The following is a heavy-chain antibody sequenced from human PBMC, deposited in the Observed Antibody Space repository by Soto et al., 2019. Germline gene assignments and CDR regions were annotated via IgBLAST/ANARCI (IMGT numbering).Heavy chain of an antibody. CDR3: ARRAXTNGWNGFGADKYYFDF. Sequence: ASVKVSCKACGCTFTSCDIYLVRQATVQVIELMGWMNPNTGNSGYAQKFQGRVTMTSDTSISTAHMELSSLRSEDTAVYYCARRAXTNGWNGFGADKYYFDFWGQGTLVTVSS. CDR2: MNPNTGNS. D-gene: IGHD1-1*01. CDR1: GCTFTSCD. J-gene: IGHJ4*02. V-gene: IGHV1-8*01.